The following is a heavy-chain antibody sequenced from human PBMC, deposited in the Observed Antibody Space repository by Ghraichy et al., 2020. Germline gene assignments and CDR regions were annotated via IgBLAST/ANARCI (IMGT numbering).Heavy chain of an antibody. D-gene: IGHD2-2*01. V-gene: IGHV3-23*01. CDR2: ISGSGGST. CDR3: AKTGTVGYCSSTSCRDFDN. J-gene: IGHJ4*02. Sequence: GGSLRLSCAASGFTFSSHAMSWVRRAPGRGLEWVSAISGSGGSTYYADSVKGRFTISRDNSKNTLYLQMNSLRAEDTAVYYCAKTGTVGYCSSTSCRDFDNWGQGTLVTVSS. CDR1: GFTFSSHA.